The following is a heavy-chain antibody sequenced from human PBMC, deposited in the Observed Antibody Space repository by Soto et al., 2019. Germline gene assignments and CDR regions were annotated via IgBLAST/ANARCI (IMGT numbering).Heavy chain of an antibody. V-gene: IGHV4-4*07. J-gene: IGHJ5*02. CDR1: GASISGFY. D-gene: IGHD1-1*01. Sequence: PSETLSLTCTVSGASISGFYWSWIRKSAGKGLEWIGRIYATGTTDYNPSLKSRVMMSVDTTKKQFSLKLRSVTAADTAVYYCVRDGTKTLRDWFDPWGQGISVTVSS. CDR3: VRDGTKTLRDWFDP. CDR2: IYATGTT.